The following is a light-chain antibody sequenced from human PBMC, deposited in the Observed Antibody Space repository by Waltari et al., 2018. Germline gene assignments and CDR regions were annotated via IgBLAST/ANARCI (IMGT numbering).Light chain of an antibody. CDR3: QQYKNWPLT. CDR2: GAS. CDR1: QSVSTN. Sequence: EIVMTQSPATLSMSPGERATLSCRASQSVSTNLAWYQQKPGQAPRLLISGASTRATGIPARFSGSGSGTEFTLTISSLQSEDFAVYYCQQYKNWPLTFGGGTKVEIK. J-gene: IGKJ4*01. V-gene: IGKV3D-15*01.